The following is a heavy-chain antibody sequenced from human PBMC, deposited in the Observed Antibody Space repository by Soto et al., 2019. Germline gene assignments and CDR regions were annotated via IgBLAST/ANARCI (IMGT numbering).Heavy chain of an antibody. CDR3: TTDSKVLRYFDWLSLHDY. CDR1: GFTFSNAW. J-gene: IGHJ4*02. D-gene: IGHD3-9*01. V-gene: IGHV3-15*07. CDR2: IKSKTDGGTT. Sequence: EVQLVESGGGLVQPGGSLRLSCAASGFTFSNAWMNWVRQAPGKGLEWVGRIKSKTDGGTTDYAAPVKGRFTISRDDSKNTLYLQMNSLKTEDTAVYYCTTDSKVLRYFDWLSLHDYWGQGTLVTVSS.